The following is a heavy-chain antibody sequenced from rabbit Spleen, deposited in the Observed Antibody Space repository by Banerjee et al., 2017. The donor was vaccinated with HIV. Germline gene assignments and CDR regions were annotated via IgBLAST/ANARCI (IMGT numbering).Heavy chain of an antibody. CDR2: ISGGSSGST. D-gene: IGHD1-1*01. Sequence: QEQLEESGGDLVKPGASLTLTCTASGFTLSSSYWLWWVRQAPGKGLEWIACISGGSSGSTGYASWVNGRFTISKTSSTTVTLQMTSLTAADTATYFCARDLTGVIGWNFGWWGQGTLVTVS. J-gene: IGHJ4*01. CDR1: GFTLSSSYW. V-gene: IGHV1S45*01. CDR3: ARDLTGVIGWNFGW.